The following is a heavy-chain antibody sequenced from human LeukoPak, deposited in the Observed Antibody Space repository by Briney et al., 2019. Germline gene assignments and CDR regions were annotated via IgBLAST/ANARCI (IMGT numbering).Heavy chain of an antibody. CDR1: GFTFTSYW. J-gene: IGHJ5*02. Sequence: PGGSLRLSCAVSGFTFTSYWMSWVRQPPGKGLEWIGSIYDSGSTYYNPSLKSRVTISVDTSKNQFSLKLNSVTAADTAVYYCARHYGPWGQGTLVTVSS. V-gene: IGHV4-39*01. D-gene: IGHD3-10*01. CDR3: ARHYGP. CDR2: IYDSGST.